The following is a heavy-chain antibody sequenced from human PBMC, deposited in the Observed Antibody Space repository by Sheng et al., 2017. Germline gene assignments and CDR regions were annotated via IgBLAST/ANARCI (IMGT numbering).Heavy chain of an antibody. V-gene: IGHV3-21*01. CDR2: ISSSSSYI. J-gene: IGHJ6*03. Sequence: EVQLVESGGGLVKPGGSLRLSCAASGFTFSSYSMNWVRQAPGKGLEWVSSISSSSSYIYYADSVKDRFTISRDNAKNSLYLQMNSLRAEDTAVYYCARGPEYSGYDYYYYYYMDVWGKGTTVTVSS. CDR1: GFTFSSYS. D-gene: IGHD5-12*01. CDR3: ARGPEYSGYDYYYYYYMDV.